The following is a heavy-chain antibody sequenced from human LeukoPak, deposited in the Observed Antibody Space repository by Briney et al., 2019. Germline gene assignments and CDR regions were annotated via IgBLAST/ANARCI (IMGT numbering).Heavy chain of an antibody. CDR1: GGSVSSGSYY. Sequence: PSETLSLTCTVSGGSVSSGSYYWSWIRQPPGQGLEWIGYIYYSGSTNYNPSLKSRVTISVDTSKNQFSLKLSSVTAADTAVYYCARAHSSGRIIDYWGQGTLVTVSS. D-gene: IGHD6-19*01. CDR3: ARAHSSGRIIDY. J-gene: IGHJ4*02. CDR2: IYYSGST. V-gene: IGHV4-61*01.